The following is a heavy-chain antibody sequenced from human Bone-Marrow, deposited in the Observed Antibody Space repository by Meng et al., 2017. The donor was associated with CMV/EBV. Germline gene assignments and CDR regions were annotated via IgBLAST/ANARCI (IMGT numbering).Heavy chain of an antibody. V-gene: IGHV3-9*01. CDR1: GFTFDDYA. CDR2: TSWNSGSI. Sequence: SLKISCAASGFTFDDYAMHWVRQAPGKGLEWVSGTSWNSGSIGYADSVKGRFTISRDNAKNSLYLQMNSLRAEDTAVYYCARGHYDFWSGYYRYYFDYWGQGTLVTVSS. D-gene: IGHD3-3*01. J-gene: IGHJ4*02. CDR3: ARGHYDFWSGYYRYYFDY.